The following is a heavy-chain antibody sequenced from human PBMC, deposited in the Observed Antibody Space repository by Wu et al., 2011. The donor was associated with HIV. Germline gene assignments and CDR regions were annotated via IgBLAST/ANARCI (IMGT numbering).Heavy chain of an antibody. CDR2: IIPLFDTA. CDR1: GGTFSSYG. Sequence: QVQLVQSGAEVKKPGSSVKVSCKASGGTFSSYGIGWVRQAPGEGLEWMGGIIPLFDTANYAQTFQDRVTITADKSTSTVYMELSSLRSDDTAVYYCAREGIVRGXITLGSFDIWGQGTMVTVSS. J-gene: IGHJ3*02. D-gene: IGHD3-10*01. V-gene: IGHV1-69*14. CDR3: AREGIVRGXITLGSFDI.